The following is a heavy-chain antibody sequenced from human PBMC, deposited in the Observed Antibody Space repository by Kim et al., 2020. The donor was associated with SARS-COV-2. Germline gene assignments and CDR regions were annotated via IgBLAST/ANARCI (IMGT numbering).Heavy chain of an antibody. V-gene: IGHV3-9*01. CDR2: ITWNSVSV. CDR3: VKEAVRYFDA. CDR1: GFNFDDHA. J-gene: IGHJ2*01. Sequence: GGSLRLSCTASGFNFDDHAMHWVRQAPGKGLEWVSGITWNSVSVDYADSVRGRFTISRDNAKNSLYLEMNSLQVEDTALYYCVKEAVRYFDAWGRGTLVAVSS.